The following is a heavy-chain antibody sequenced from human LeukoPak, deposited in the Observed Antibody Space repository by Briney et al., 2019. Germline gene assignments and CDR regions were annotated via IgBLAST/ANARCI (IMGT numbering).Heavy chain of an antibody. CDR3: ARDRPSNWFDT. J-gene: IGHJ5*02. CDR2: IQTDGSNT. CDR1: GFTFSSYW. Sequence: GGSLRLSCAASGFTFSSYWIHWVCQAPGKRLVWVSGIQTDGSNTDYADFVKGRFTISRDNAKNTLYLQMNSLSAEDTAVYYCARDRPSNWFDTWGEGTSVTVSS. V-gene: IGHV3-74*01.